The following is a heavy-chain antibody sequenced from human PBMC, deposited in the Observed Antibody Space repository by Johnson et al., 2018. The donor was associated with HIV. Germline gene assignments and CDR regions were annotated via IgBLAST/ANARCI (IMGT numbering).Heavy chain of an antibody. CDR3: ARSNWAHFDAFDI. V-gene: IGHV3-66*02. CDR1: GYSVTGYN. J-gene: IGHJ3*02. CDR2: IYTGSDST. Sequence: VQLVESGGGVVQPGGSLRLSCAVSGYSVTGYNMNWVRQAPVKGLEWVSVIYTGSDSTYYADSVKGRFTISRDNSKNTLYLQMNSLKAEDTAVYYCARSNWAHFDAFDIWGQGTMVTVSS. D-gene: IGHD7-27*01.